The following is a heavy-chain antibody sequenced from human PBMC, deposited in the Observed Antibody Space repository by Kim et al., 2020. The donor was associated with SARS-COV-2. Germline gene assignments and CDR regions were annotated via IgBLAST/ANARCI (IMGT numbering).Heavy chain of an antibody. J-gene: IGHJ6*02. CDR1: GGSFSGYY. CDR2: INHSGST. V-gene: IGHV4-34*01. CDR3: ARWSRHYYGSGIRNYYYGMDV. Sequence: SETLSLICAVYGGSFSGYYWSWIRQPPGKGLEWIGEINHSGSTNYNPSLKSRVTISVDTSKNQFSLKLSSVTAADTAVYYCARWSRHYYGSGIRNYYYGMDVWGQGTTVTVSS. D-gene: IGHD3-10*01.